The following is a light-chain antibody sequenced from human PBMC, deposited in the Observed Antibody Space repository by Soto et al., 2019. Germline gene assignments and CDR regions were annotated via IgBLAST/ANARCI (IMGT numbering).Light chain of an antibody. CDR1: QGISNY. J-gene: IGKJ1*01. CDR2: AAS. CDR3: QKYDSAPWT. V-gene: IGKV1-27*01. Sequence: DIQMTQSRSSLSAFVGDRVTITCRASQGISNYLAWYQQKPGKVPKLLIYAASTLHSGVPSRFSGSGSGTDFTLTISSLQPEDVATYYCQKYDSAPWTFGQGTKVDIK.